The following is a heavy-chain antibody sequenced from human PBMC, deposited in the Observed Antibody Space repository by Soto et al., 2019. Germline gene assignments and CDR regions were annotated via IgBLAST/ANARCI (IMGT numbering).Heavy chain of an antibody. CDR3: ARVAVAARPRWYNWFDP. CDR1: GYTFTDYD. V-gene: IGHV1-8*01. D-gene: IGHD2-15*01. J-gene: IGHJ5*02. CDR2: MNPNSGET. Sequence: ASVKVSCKTSGYTFTDYDINWVRQATGPGLEWIGWMNPNSGETGYAQKFQGRVTMTRSASLSTAYLELSSLRSEDTAVYYCARVAVAARPRWYNWFDPWGQGTLVTVSS.